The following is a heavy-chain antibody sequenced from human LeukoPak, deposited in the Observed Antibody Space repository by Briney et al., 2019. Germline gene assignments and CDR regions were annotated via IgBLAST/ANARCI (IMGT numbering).Heavy chain of an antibody. V-gene: IGHV3-66*01. CDR3: ARDRDYSGSGSPDS. D-gene: IGHD3-10*01. J-gene: IGHJ4*02. CDR1: GLTLSTNY. Sequence: GGRLRLPGPASGLTLSTNYMSWVRQAPGKGPECCSVIYDGGITYYTDSVKGRFTISRDDSKNTLHLQMNSLRVDDTAVYYCARDRDYSGSGSPDSWGQGTLVTVSS. CDR2: IYDGGIT.